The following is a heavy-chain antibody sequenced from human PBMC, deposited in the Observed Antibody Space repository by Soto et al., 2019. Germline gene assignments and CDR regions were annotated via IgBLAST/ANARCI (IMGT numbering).Heavy chain of an antibody. CDR3: AGDLYPSSAPCDP. CDR2: INAGNGDT. V-gene: IGHV1-3*01. Sequence: QVQLVQSGAEVKKPGASVKVSCKASGYTFTAYAIHWVRQAPGQRLEWMGWINAGNGDTKFSQNFQGRVAITRDTFASTTYLELSSVRSEDTAVCYCAGDLYPSSAPCDPWGEGTLVVVSS. CDR1: GYTFTAYA. J-gene: IGHJ5*02. D-gene: IGHD6-6*01.